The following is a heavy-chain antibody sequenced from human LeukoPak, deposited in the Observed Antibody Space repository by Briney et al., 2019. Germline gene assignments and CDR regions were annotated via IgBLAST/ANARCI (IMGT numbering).Heavy chain of an antibody. CDR1: GFTFSSYG. CDR3: ARERIAATGTGWFDP. D-gene: IGHD6-13*01. Sequence: GGSLRLSCAASGFTFSSYGMHWVRQAPGKGLEWVAVISYDGSNKYYADSVKGRFTISRDNSKNTLYLQMNSLRAEDAAVYYCARERIAATGTGWFDPWGQGTLVTVS. J-gene: IGHJ5*02. V-gene: IGHV3-30*03. CDR2: ISYDGSNK.